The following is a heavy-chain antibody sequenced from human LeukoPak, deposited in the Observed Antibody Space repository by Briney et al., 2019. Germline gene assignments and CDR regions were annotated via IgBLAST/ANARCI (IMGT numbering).Heavy chain of an antibody. D-gene: IGHD3-10*01. J-gene: IGHJ4*02. CDR2: INHSGST. V-gene: IGHV4-34*01. CDR3: ARGAMVRGVRGDY. Sequence: SETLSLTCAVYGGSFSGYYWSWIRQPPGKGRELIGEINHSGSTNYNPSLKSRVTISVDTSKNQFSLKLSSVTAADTAVYYCARGAMVRGVRGDYWGQGTLVTVSS. CDR1: GGSFSGYY.